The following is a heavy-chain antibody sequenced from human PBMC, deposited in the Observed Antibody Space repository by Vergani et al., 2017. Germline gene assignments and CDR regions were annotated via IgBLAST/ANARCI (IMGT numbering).Heavy chain of an antibody. CDR1: GGTFSSYT. CDR2: IIPIVDIA. D-gene: IGHD6-19*01. V-gene: IGHV1-69*02. Sequence: QVQLVQSGAEVKKPGSSVKASCKASGGTFSSYTISWVRQAPGQGLEWMGSIIPIVDIANYAQKLQGRVTITADKSTSTAYMELSSLRSDDTAVYYCASAVAGLDAFDIWGRGTMVTVSS. CDR3: ASAVAGLDAFDI. J-gene: IGHJ3*02.